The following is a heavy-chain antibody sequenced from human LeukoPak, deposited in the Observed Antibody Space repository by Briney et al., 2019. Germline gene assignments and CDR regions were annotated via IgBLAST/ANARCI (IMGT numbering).Heavy chain of an antibody. CDR1: GFTVSSNY. D-gene: IGHD2-8*01. CDR3: ARDRQWAFDI. J-gene: IGHJ3*02. V-gene: IGHV3-66*01. CDR2: IYSGGST. Sequence: PGGSLRLSCAASGFTVSSNYMTWVRQAPGKGLEWVSVIYSGGSTYYADSVKGRFTISRDNAKNSLYLQMNSLRDEDTAVYYCARDRQWAFDIWGQGTMVTVSS.